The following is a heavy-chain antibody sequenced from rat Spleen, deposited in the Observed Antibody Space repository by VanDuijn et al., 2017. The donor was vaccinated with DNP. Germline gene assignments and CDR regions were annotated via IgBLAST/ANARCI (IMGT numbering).Heavy chain of an antibody. CDR1: GFTFSDYA. D-gene: IGHD1-9*01. CDR2: ISYDGLRT. CDR3: ATSTGISLYAMDA. Sequence: EVQLVKSGGGLIQPGRSLNLSCVASGFTFSDYAMAWVRQAPKGGLEWVATISYDGLRTYYRDSVKGRFTISRDDAKSTLFLQMDSLRSEDTATYYCATSTGISLYAMDAWGQGTSVTVSS. V-gene: IGHV5S10*01. J-gene: IGHJ4*01.